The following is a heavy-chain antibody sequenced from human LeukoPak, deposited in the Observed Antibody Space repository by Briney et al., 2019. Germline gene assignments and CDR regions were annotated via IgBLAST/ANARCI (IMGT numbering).Heavy chain of an antibody. J-gene: IGHJ3*02. CDR3: ARGVFANWGWVAEDGFDI. CDR2: INSDGSST. D-gene: IGHD7-27*01. CDR1: GFIFSNYW. Sequence: GGSLRLSCAAPGFIFSNYWLHWVRQAPGKGLVWVSRINSDGSSTNYADSVKGRFTISRDNAKNTLYLQMNSLRAEDTAVYYCARGVFANWGWVAEDGFDIWGQGTKVIVSS. V-gene: IGHV3-74*01.